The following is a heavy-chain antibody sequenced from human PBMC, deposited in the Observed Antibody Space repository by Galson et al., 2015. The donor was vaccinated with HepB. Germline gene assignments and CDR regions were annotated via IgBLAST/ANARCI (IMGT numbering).Heavy chain of an antibody. J-gene: IGHJ3*02. CDR1: GYTFTGYY. V-gene: IGHV1-2*02. Sequence: SVKVSCKASGYTFTGYYMHWVRQAPGQGLEWMGWINPNSGGTNYAQKFQGRVTMTRDTSISTAYMELSRLRSDDTAVYYCARGGWELPYHGAFDIWGQGTMVTVSS. CDR3: ARGGWELPYHGAFDI. D-gene: IGHD1-26*01. CDR2: INPNSGGT.